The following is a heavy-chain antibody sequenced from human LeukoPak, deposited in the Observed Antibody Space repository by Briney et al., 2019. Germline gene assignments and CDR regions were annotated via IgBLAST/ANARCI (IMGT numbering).Heavy chain of an antibody. Sequence: PSETLSLTCTVSGGSISRSTYHWGWLRQPPGKGLEWIGSSYYSGSTYYKPSLKSRVTISVDMSKNQFSLKLSSVTAADTAVYYCARNGLRAFDIWGQGTIVTVSS. D-gene: IGHD4-17*01. V-gene: IGHV4-39*01. CDR3: ARNGLRAFDI. J-gene: IGHJ3*02. CDR2: SYYSGST. CDR1: GGSISRSTYH.